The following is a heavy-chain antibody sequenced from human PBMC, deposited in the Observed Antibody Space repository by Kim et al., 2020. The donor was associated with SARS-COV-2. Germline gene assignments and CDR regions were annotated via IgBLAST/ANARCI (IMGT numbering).Heavy chain of an antibody. D-gene: IGHD6-19*01. V-gene: IGHV3-33*06. CDR3: AKERGAVAESSFDY. J-gene: IGHJ4*02. CDR1: GFTFSSYG. Sequence: GGSLRLSCAASGFTFSSYGMHWVRPAPCTGLVWVAVLCYAGSNIYYADSVKGRFTISRDNSKNTLYLQMNSLRAEDTAVYYCAKERGAVAESSFDYWGQGTLVTVSS. CDR2: LCYAGSNI.